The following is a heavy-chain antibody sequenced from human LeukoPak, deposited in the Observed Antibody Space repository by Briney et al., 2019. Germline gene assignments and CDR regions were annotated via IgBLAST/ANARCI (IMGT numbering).Heavy chain of an antibody. V-gene: IGHV4-59*02. CDR3: ARSGLDSRYYFGMDV. CDR2: IYYSGST. D-gene: IGHD5-12*01. Sequence: SETLSLTCTVSGGSVSSYYWSWIRQPPGGGLEWIGYIYYSGSTNYNPSLKRRVTISLDTSKSQFSLKLRSVTAADTAVYYCARSGLDSRYYFGMDVWGQGTTVTVSS. J-gene: IGHJ6*02. CDR1: GGSVSSYY.